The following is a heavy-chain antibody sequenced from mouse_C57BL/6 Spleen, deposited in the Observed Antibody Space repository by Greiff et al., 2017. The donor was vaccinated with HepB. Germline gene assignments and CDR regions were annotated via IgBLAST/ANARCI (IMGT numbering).Heavy chain of an antibody. CDR1: GFNIKDYY. Sequence: VQLQQSGAELVKPGASVKLSCTASGFNIKDYYMHWVKQRTEQGLEWIGRIDPEDGETKYAPKFQGKATITADTSSNTAYLQLSSLTSEDTAVYYCARSPSITTVVGDYAMDYWGQGTSVTVSS. D-gene: IGHD1-1*01. CDR2: IDPEDGET. J-gene: IGHJ4*01. CDR3: ARSPSITTVVGDYAMDY. V-gene: IGHV14-2*01.